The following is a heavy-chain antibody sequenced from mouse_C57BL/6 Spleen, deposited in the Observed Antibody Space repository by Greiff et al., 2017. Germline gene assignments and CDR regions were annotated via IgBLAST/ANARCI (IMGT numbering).Heavy chain of an antibody. V-gene: IGHV1-9*01. Sequence: VQLKQSGAELMKPGASVKLSCKATGYTFTGYWIEGLKQRPGHGLEWIGEILPGSGSTNYNEKFKGKATFTADTSSNTAYMQLSSLTTEDSAIYYCARWRYYGSSVYAMDYWGQGTSVTVSS. D-gene: IGHD1-1*01. J-gene: IGHJ4*01. CDR3: ARWRYYGSSVYAMDY. CDR1: GYTFTGYW. CDR2: ILPGSGST.